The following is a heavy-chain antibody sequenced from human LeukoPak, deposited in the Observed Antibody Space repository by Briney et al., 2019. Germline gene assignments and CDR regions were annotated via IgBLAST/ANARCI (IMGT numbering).Heavy chain of an antibody. V-gene: IGHV4-39*07. CDR2: IYYSGST. D-gene: IGHD6-13*01. J-gene: IGHJ4*02. CDR1: GGSLSSRSYY. Sequence: PSEPLSLTCTVSGGSLSSRSYYCGWIRQPPGKGLEWFGRIYYSGSTYYNPSLKSRVTISVDTSKNQFSLKLSSVTASDTAVYYCARASIATSVAPFDCWGQGTLVTVTS. CDR3: ARASIATSVAPFDC.